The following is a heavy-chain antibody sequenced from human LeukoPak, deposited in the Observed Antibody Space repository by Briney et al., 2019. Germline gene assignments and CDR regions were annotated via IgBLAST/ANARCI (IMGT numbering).Heavy chain of an antibody. V-gene: IGHV3-30*03. CDR3: ASGQYYYDSSGYSHFDY. J-gene: IGHJ4*02. CDR2: ISYDGSNK. CDR1: GFTFSSYG. Sequence: GGSLRLSCAASGFTFSSYGMHWVRQAPGKGLEWVAVISYDGSNKYYADSVKGRFTISRDNSKNTLYLQMHSLRAEDTAVYCCASGQYYYDSSGYSHFDYWGQGTLVTVSS. D-gene: IGHD3-22*01.